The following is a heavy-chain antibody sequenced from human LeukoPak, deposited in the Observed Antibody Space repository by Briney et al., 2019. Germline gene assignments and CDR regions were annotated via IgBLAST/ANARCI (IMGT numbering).Heavy chain of an antibody. V-gene: IGHV3-30-3*01. J-gene: IGHJ4*02. Sequence: PGGSLRLSCAASGFTFTSFAMPWVRQAPGKGLEWVAVISNDGNNKYYADSVKGRFTISRDKSKNTLYLQMNSLRVEDTAVYYCARATSGVWRFAGYSHWGQGTPVTVSS. D-gene: IGHD3-16*01. CDR2: ISNDGNNK. CDR3: ARATSGVWRFAGYSH. CDR1: GFTFTSFA.